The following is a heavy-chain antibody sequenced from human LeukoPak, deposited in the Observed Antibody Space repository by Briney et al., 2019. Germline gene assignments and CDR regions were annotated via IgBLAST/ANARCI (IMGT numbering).Heavy chain of an antibody. CDR1: GGSFSGYY. J-gene: IGHJ4*02. CDR3: ARKLTNDIVVVVAATAYFDY. D-gene: IGHD2-15*01. Sequence: SETLSLTCAVYGGSFSGYYWSWIRQPPGKGLEWIGEINHSGSTNHNPSLKSRVTISVDTSKNQFSLKLSSVTAADTAVYYCARKLTNDIVVVVAATAYFDYWGQGTLVTVSS. CDR2: INHSGST. V-gene: IGHV4-34*01.